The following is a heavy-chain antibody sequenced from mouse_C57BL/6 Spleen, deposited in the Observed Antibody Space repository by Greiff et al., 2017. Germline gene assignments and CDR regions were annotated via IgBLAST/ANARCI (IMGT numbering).Heavy chain of an antibody. Sequence: QVQLQQPGAELVRPGSSVKLSCKASGYTFTSYWMHWVKQRPIQGLEWIGNIDPSDSETHYNQKFKDKATLTVDKSSSTAYMQLSSLTSEDSAVYYCARNGNYPLAYWGQGTLVTVSA. D-gene: IGHD2-1*01. V-gene: IGHV1-52*01. CDR1: GYTFTSYW. CDR3: ARNGNYPLAY. J-gene: IGHJ3*01. CDR2: IDPSDSET.